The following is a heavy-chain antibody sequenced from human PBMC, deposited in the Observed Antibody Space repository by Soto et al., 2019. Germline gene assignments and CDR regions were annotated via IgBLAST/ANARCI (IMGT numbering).Heavy chain of an antibody. Sequence: GGPLRLSCAASGFTFSSYGMHWVRQAPGKGLEWVAVISYDGSNKYYADSVKGRFTISRDNSKNTLYLQMNSLRAEDTAVYYCAKEPRYCISTSCPSYYYYGMDVWGQGTTVTVSS. CDR2: ISYDGSNK. D-gene: IGHD2-2*01. CDR1: GFTFSSYG. V-gene: IGHV3-30*18. CDR3: AKEPRYCISTSCPSYYYYGMDV. J-gene: IGHJ6*02.